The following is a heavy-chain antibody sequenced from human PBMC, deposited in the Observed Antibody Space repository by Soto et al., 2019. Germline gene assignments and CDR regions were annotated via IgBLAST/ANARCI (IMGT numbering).Heavy chain of an antibody. CDR2: IIPILGIA. CDR1: GGTFSSYT. Sequence: QVQLVQSGAEVKKPGSSVKVSCKASGGTFSSYTISWVRQAPGQGLEWMGRIIPILGIANYAQKFQGRVTIXXEXPXXTAYLELSSLRSEDTAVYYCARDRGISYYYYGMDVWGQGTTVTVSS. D-gene: IGHD3-10*01. J-gene: IGHJ6*02. V-gene: IGHV1-69*08. CDR3: ARDRGISYYYYGMDV.